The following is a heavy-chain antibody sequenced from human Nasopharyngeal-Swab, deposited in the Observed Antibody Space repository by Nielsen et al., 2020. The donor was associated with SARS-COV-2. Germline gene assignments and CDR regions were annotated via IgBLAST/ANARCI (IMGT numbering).Heavy chain of an antibody. J-gene: IGHJ6*02. D-gene: IGHD3-3*01. Sequence: ASVKVSCKASGYTFTGYYLHWVRQAPGQGLEWMGRINPNSGGTNYAQKFQGRVTMTRDTSISTVYMELSRLRFDDTAVYYCARGGDFWSGWELDYFYYYGMDVWGQGTTVTVFS. CDR2: INPNSGGT. CDR3: ARGGDFWSGWELDYFYYYGMDV. CDR1: GYTFTGYY. V-gene: IGHV1-2*06.